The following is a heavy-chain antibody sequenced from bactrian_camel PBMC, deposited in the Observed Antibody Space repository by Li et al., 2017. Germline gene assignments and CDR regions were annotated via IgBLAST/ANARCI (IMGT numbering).Heavy chain of an antibody. Sequence: HVQLVESGGDSVQAGGSLTLSCITSGLTFPYTHMGWHRQSPDNECELVARINDDGAIYYADSVKGRFTISKDDAKNTLYLQMSSLTPNDTAMYYCAAGTRIIVGDYCDGITDWCMRRDDFRFWGRGTQVTVS. CDR3: AAGTRIIVGDYCDGITDWCMRRDDFRF. V-gene: IGHV3S55*01. D-gene: IGHD3*01. CDR1: GLTFPYTH. CDR2: INDDGAI. J-gene: IGHJ6*01.